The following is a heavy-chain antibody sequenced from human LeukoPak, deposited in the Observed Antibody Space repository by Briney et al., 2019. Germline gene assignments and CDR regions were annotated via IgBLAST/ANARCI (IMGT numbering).Heavy chain of an antibody. V-gene: IGHV3-53*01. CDR3: ARPRDDNSVYFIS. Sequence: GGSLRLSCAASGFTVSSSFMSWVRQAPGKGLEWVSLIYRGGTTYVADSVKGRFTVSRDISKNTLYLQMNSLRAEDTALYYCARPRDDNSVYFISWGQGSLVTVSS. CDR1: GFTVSSSF. J-gene: IGHJ5*02. CDR2: IYRGGTT. D-gene: IGHD5/OR15-5a*01.